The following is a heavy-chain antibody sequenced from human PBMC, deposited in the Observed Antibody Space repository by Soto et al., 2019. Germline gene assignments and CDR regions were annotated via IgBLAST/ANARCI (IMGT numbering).Heavy chain of an antibody. CDR2: ISGSGGST. CDR3: ANVEYYYDSSAPEAAFEI. J-gene: IGHJ3*02. Sequence: PGGSLRLSCAASGFSFSSYAMSWVRQAPGKGLEWVSAISGSGGSTYYADSVKGRFTISRDNSKNTLYLQMNSLRAEDTAVYYCANVEYYYDSSAPEAAFEILYPGIMLTVSS. V-gene: IGHV3-23*01. CDR1: GFSFSSYA. D-gene: IGHD3-22*01.